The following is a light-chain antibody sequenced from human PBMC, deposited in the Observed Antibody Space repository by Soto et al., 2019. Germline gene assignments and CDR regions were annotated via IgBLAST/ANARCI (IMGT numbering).Light chain of an antibody. Sequence: DIQMTQSPSTLSASVGDRVTITCRASQSISSWLAWYQQKPGKAPKLLIYKASSLESGVPSRLSGSGSGTEFTLTISSLQPDDVATYYCQQYNSYSGTCGQGTKLEI. CDR3: QQYNSYSGT. V-gene: IGKV1-5*03. J-gene: IGKJ2*02. CDR1: QSISSW. CDR2: KAS.